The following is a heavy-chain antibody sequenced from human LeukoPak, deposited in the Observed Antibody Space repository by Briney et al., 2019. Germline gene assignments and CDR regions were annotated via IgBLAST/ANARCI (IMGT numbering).Heavy chain of an antibody. D-gene: IGHD6-6*01. V-gene: IGHV4-61*02. CDR2: IYTSERIYTSEST. J-gene: IGHJ4*02. Sequence: SETLSLTCTVSGGSISSDNYYWSWIRQPAGKALEWIGRIYTSERIYTSESTNYNPSLKSRVVISVDTSKNQFSLKLSSVTAADTAVYYCARRHVEYSSSSDPYYFDYWGQGTLVTVSS. CDR1: GGSISSDNYY. CDR3: ARRHVEYSSSSDPYYFDY.